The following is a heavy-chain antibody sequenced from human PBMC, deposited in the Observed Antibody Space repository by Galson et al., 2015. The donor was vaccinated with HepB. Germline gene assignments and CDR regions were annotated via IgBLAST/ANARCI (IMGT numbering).Heavy chain of an antibody. CDR2: ISAYNGNT. D-gene: IGHD3-10*01. Sequence: SVKVSCKASGYTFTSYGISWVRQAPGQGLERMGWISAYNGNTNYAQKLQGRVTMTTDTSTSTAYMELRSLRSDDTAVYYCARDLSGANYYGSGSSPNNWFDPWGQGTLVTVSS. CDR3: ARDLSGANYYGSGSSPNNWFDP. V-gene: IGHV1-18*01. J-gene: IGHJ5*02. CDR1: GYTFTSYG.